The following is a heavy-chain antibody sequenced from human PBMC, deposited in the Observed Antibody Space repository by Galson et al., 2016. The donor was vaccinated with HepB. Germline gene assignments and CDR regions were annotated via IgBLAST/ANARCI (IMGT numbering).Heavy chain of an antibody. Sequence: SVKVSCKVSGYTLSGKSMHWVRQAPGKGLEWMGGFDPEDGETIYAQKFQGRFTMTADTSTDTAYMELSSLGSDDTAVYYCASSWVLRQLDYWGQGTLVTVSS. J-gene: IGHJ4*02. D-gene: IGHD3-16*01. V-gene: IGHV1-24*01. CDR1: GYTLSGKS. CDR2: FDPEDGET. CDR3: ASSWVLRQLDY.